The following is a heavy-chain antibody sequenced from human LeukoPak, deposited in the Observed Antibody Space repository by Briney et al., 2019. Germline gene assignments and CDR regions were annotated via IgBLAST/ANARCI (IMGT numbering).Heavy chain of an antibody. CDR3: AGHHPRNTVDF. CDR1: GGSISSGGYY. Sequence: SQTLSLTCTVSGGSISSGGYYWSWIRQPPGKGLEWIAYISDIGSITYTPSLKSRVTISLDTSKNQFSLKLSSVTAADTAVYYCAGHHPRNTVDFWGQGTLVTVSS. J-gene: IGHJ4*02. D-gene: IGHD2/OR15-2a*01. V-gene: IGHV4-61*08. CDR2: ISDIGSI.